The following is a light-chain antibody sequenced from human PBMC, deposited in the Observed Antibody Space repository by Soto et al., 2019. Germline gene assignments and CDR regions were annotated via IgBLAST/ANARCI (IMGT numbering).Light chain of an antibody. CDR2: GNS. Sequence: QSVLTQPPSVSGAPGQRVTISCTGSSSNIGAGYDVHWYQQLPGTAPKLLIYGNSNRPSGVPDRFSGSKSGTSASLAITGLQAEVEADYYCQSYDSSLRVRVFGGGTKLTVL. V-gene: IGLV1-40*01. CDR3: QSYDSSLRVRV. CDR1: SSNIGAGYD. J-gene: IGLJ3*02.